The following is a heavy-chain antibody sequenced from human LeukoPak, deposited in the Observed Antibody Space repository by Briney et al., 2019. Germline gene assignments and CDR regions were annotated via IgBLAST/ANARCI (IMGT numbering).Heavy chain of an antibody. Sequence: GGSLRLSCAASGFTFSSYGMHWVRQAPGKGLEWVAFIRYDGSNKYYADSVKGRFTISRDNSKNTLYLQMNSLRAEDTAVYYCARGGIVATIWVLFDYWGQGTLVTVSS. V-gene: IGHV3-30*02. CDR1: GFTFSSYG. CDR2: IRYDGSNK. D-gene: IGHD5-12*01. J-gene: IGHJ4*02. CDR3: ARGGIVATIWVLFDY.